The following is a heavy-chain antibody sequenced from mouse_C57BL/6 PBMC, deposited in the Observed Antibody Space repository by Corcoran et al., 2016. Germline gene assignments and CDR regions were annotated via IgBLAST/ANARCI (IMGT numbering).Heavy chain of an antibody. CDR1: GYTFTDYY. J-gene: IGHJ3*01. V-gene: IGHV1-26*01. D-gene: IGHD2-4*01. Sequence: EVQLQQSGPELVKPGAAVKISCKASGYTFTDYYMNWVKQSHGKSLEWIGDINPNNGGTSYNQKFKGKATLTVDKSSSTAYMELRSLTSEDSAVYYCAREDDYDRGVFAYWGQGTLVTVSA. CDR3: AREDDYDRGVFAY. CDR2: INPNNGGT.